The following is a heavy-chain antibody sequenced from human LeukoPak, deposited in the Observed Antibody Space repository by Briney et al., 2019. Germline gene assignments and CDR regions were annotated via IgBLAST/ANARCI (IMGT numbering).Heavy chain of an antibody. Sequence: PSETLSLTCAVYGGSFSGYYWSWIRQPPGKGLEWIGQINHSGSTNYNPALKSRVTISVDTSKNQFSLKLSSVTAADSAVYSCARVPQRISKRFYYMDAWGEGTTVTVSS. CDR3: ARVPQRISKRFYYMDA. CDR2: INHSGST. D-gene: IGHD4-11*01. CDR1: GGSFSGYY. J-gene: IGHJ6*03. V-gene: IGHV4-34*01.